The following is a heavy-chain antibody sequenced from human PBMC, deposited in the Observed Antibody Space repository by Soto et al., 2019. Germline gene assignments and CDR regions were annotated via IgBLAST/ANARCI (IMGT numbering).Heavy chain of an antibody. Sequence: PGGSLRLSCAASGFTFSSYWMSWVRQTPGKGLEWVATIRQDGTEKHLVDSVKGRFTISRDNAKNSLDPPMNSLRAEDTAVYLCATCDYGWDDHYYYYMDVWGKGTTVTVSS. D-gene: IGHD3-10*01. CDR3: ATCDYGWDDHYYYYMDV. CDR1: GFTFSSYW. J-gene: IGHJ6*03. CDR2: IRQDGTEK. V-gene: IGHV3-7*01.